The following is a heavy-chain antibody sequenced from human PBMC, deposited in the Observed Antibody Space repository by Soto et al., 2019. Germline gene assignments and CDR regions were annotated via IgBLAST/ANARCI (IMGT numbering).Heavy chain of an antibody. J-gene: IGHJ4*02. V-gene: IGHV4-34*01. D-gene: IGHD3-10*01. CDR2: LNHSGSS. CDR1: GGSPRGYY. CDR3: ARATSHYASGRYEGGYYYFDY. Sequence: PSEALSLPWGGYGGSPRGYYSRWVRPFPGKGVEWIGQLNHSGSSNYHPSIKSRVTIFLHTSGNEFSLELSSVTAADTSVYYCARATSHYASGRYEGGYYYFDYWAQGTLVTVS.